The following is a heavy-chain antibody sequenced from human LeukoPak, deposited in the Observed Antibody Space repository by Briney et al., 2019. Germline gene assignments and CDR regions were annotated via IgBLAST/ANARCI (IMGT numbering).Heavy chain of an antibody. V-gene: IGHV3-64D*06. D-gene: IGHD5-18*01. CDR1: GFTFTVYA. Sequence: GGSLRLSCSASGFTFTVYALHWVRQAPGKGLEFVSAISSNGGNTYYADSVKGRFTISRDNSKNMLYLQMSSLKPEDTAVYYCVKHARGFSFGTYYFDYWGQGTLVTVSS. J-gene: IGHJ4*02. CDR2: ISSNGGNT. CDR3: VKHARGFSFGTYYFDY.